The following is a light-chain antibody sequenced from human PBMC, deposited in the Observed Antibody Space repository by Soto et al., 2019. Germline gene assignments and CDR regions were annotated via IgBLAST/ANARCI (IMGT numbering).Light chain of an antibody. J-gene: IGLJ2*01. Sequence: QSVLTQSPSASASLGASVKLTCTLSSGHNSYAIAWHQQQPEKGPRYLMNLNSDGSHSKGDGIPDRFSGSSSGAERYLTISSLQSEDEADYYCQTWGTGIHVVFGGGTKLTVL. CDR3: QTWGTGIHVV. CDR1: SGHNSYA. V-gene: IGLV4-69*01. CDR2: LNSDGSH.